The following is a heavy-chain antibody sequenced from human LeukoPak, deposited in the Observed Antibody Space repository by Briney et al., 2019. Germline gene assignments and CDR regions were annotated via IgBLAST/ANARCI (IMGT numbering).Heavy chain of an antibody. V-gene: IGHV3-48*03. Sequence: GGSLRLSCAASGFTFSSYEMNWVRQAPGKGLEWVSYISSSGSTIYYADSVKGRFTISRDNAMNSLYLQMNSLRAEDTAVYYCARGLRRISPLGPRRSNGMDVWGQGTTVTVSS. CDR2: ISSSGSTI. CDR3: ARGLRRISPLGPRRSNGMDV. CDR1: GFTFSSYE. D-gene: IGHD7-27*01. J-gene: IGHJ6*02.